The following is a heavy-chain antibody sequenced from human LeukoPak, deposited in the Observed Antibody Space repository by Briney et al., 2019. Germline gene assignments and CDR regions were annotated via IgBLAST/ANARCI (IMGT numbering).Heavy chain of an antibody. CDR1: GYTLFELS. V-gene: IGHV1-24*01. Sequence: ASVNVSCKVSGYTLFELSMHWVRQAPGKGLEWMGGFDPEDGETIYAQKFQGRVTMTEDTSTDTAYMELSSLRSEDTAVYYCATDQNGYWHAFDIWGQGTMVTVSS. D-gene: IGHD3-22*01. J-gene: IGHJ3*02. CDR2: FDPEDGET. CDR3: ATDQNGYWHAFDI.